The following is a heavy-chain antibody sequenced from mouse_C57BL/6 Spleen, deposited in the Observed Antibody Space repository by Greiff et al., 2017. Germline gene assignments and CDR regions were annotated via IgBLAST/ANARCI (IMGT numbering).Heavy chain of an antibody. CDR2: IGRKDDK. J-gene: IGHJ1*03. CDR3: VRYPPGTRYFDV. V-gene: IGHV8-8*01. Sequence: QVTLKVSGPGILQPSPTLSLSCSFSGFSLSTFGMGVGRIRQPSGMGLEWLAHIGRKDDKNYNPAQKSRLTISTDTSKSQAFLKIAKVDTADTATYYCVRYPPGTRYFDVWGTGTTVTVSS. D-gene: IGHD4-1*01. CDR1: GFSLSTFGMG.